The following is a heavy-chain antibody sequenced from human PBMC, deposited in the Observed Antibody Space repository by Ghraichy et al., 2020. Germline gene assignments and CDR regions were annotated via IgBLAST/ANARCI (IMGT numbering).Heavy chain of an antibody. D-gene: IGHD2-15*01. Sequence: GGSLRLSCAASGFSFSDYTMNWVRQAPGKGLEWVSSLDGSRAYIYYADSVKGRFTISRDNAKNSLFLQMNSLRAEDTGVYYCARVRQSGSPPYFYYAMDVWGQGTTVTVSS. CDR3: ARVRQSGSPPYFYYAMDV. CDR2: LDGSRAYI. V-gene: IGHV3-21*01. CDR1: GFSFSDYT. J-gene: IGHJ6*02.